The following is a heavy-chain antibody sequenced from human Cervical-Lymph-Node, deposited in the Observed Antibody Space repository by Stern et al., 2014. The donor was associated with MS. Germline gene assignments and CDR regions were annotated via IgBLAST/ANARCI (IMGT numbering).Heavy chain of an antibody. D-gene: IGHD2/OR15-2a*01. CDR1: GYRFTSYW. CDR2: IYPSDSDV. J-gene: IGHJ4*02. V-gene: IGHV5-51*01. CDR3: VRLPFENN. Sequence: EVQLVESGAEVKKPGESLKISCQGSGYRFTSYWVGWVRQMPGKGLEWMGTIYPSDSDVRYSPSFQGQVTISVDKPISPASLQWRSLKASDTAMYYCVRLPFENNWGQGTPVTVSS.